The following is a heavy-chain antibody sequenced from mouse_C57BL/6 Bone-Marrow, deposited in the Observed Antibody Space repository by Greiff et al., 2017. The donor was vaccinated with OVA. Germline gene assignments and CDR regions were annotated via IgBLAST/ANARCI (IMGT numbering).Heavy chain of an antibody. CDR1: GFTFSSYG. J-gene: IGHJ3*01. V-gene: IGHV5-6*01. Sequence: EVQVVESGGDLVKPGGSLKLSCAASGFTFSSYGMSWVRQTPDKRLEWVATISSGGSYTYYPDSVKGRFTISRDNAKNTLYLQMSSLKSEDTAMYYCARQIPFAYWGQGTLVTVSA. CDR3: ARQIPFAY. CDR2: ISSGGSYT.